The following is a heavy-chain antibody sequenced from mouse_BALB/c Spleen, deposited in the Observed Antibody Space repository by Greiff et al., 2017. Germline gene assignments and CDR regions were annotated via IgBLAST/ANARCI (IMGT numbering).Heavy chain of an antibody. V-gene: IGHV14-3*02. Sequence: VQLKESGAELVKPGASVKLSCTASGFNIKDTYMHWVKQRPEQGLEWIGRIDPANGNTKYDPKFQGKATITADTSSNTAYLQLSSLTSEDTAVYYCARSDYDSRAWFAYWGQGTLVTVSA. CDR3: ARSDYDSRAWFAY. J-gene: IGHJ3*01. D-gene: IGHD2-4*01. CDR1: GFNIKDTY. CDR2: IDPANGNT.